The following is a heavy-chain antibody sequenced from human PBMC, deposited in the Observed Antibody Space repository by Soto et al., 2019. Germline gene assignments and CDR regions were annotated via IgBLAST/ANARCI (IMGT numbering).Heavy chain of an antibody. CDR2: ISYDGSNK. CDR1: GFTFSSYA. CDR3: ARAAWIQLLGPFDY. J-gene: IGHJ4*02. D-gene: IGHD5-18*01. Sequence: GGSLRLSCAASGFTFSSYAMHWVRQAPGKGLEWVAVISYDGSNKYYADSVKGRFTISRDNSKNTLYLQMNSLRAEDTAVYYCARAAWIQLLGPFDYWGQGT. V-gene: IGHV3-30-3*01.